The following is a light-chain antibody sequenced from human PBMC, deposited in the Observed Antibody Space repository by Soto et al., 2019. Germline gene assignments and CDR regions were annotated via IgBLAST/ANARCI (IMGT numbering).Light chain of an antibody. V-gene: IGKV3-15*01. Sequence: ELVLTQSPATLSVSPGERATLSCRASQSVTSTSLAWYQQKPAQAPRLLIYGASTRATGIPARFSGSGSGTEFTLTISSLQPEDFATYYCQQSYSTLWTFGQGTKVDI. J-gene: IGKJ1*01. CDR2: GAS. CDR3: QQSYSTLWT. CDR1: QSVTST.